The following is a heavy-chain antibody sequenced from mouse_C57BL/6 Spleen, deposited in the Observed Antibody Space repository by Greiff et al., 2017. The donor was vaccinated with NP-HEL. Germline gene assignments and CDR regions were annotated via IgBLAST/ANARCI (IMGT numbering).Heavy chain of an antibody. CDR1: GYAFSSSW. J-gene: IGHJ1*03. CDR3: ARGGIIYPGYFDV. D-gene: IGHD1-1*01. CDR2: IYPGDGDT. Sequence: VQLQQSGPELVKPGASVKISCKASGYAFSSSWMNWVKQRPGKGLEWIGRIYPGDGDTNYNGKFKGKATLTADKSSSTAYMQLSSLTSEDSAVYFCARGGIIYPGYFDVWGTGTTVTVSS. V-gene: IGHV1-82*01.